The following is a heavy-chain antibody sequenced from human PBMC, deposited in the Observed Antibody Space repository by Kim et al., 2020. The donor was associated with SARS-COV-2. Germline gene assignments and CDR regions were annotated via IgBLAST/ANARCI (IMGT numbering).Heavy chain of an antibody. CDR1: GGSFSGYY. D-gene: IGHD3-10*01. CDR3: ARHIPANITMVRGFGIAQFDY. V-gene: IGHV4-34*01. Sequence: SETLSLTCAVYGGSFSGYYWSWIRQPPGKGLEWIGEINHSGSTNYNPSLKSRVTISVDTSKNQFSLKLSSVTAADTAVYYCARHIPANITMVRGFGIAQFDYWGQGTLVTVSS. CDR2: INHSGST. J-gene: IGHJ4*02.